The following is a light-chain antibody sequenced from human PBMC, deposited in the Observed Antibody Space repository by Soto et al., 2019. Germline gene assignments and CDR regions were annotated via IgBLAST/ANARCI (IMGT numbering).Light chain of an antibody. V-gene: IGKV3-15*01. CDR3: QQYNNWPADRT. J-gene: IGKJ1*01. CDR2: GAS. Sequence: EIVMTPSPDTLSVSPGEIATLSCRASQSVGSNLAWYQQKPGQAPRRLISGASPRATGIPARFSGSGSGTEFTLSISGLQSEDFAISFCQQYNNWPADRTFGQGTKVEIK. CDR1: QSVGSN.